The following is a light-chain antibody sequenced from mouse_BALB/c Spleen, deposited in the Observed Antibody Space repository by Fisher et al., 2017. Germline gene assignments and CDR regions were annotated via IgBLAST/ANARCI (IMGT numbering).Light chain of an antibody. CDR3: QQYSGYPLT. Sequence: IVMTQSPAIMSASPGEKVTMTCSASSSVSYMHWYQQKSGTSPKRWIYDTSKLASGVPARFSGSGSGTSYSLTISSVEAEDDATYYCQQYSGYPLTFGGGTKLEIK. CDR2: DTS. J-gene: IGKJ1*01. V-gene: IGKV4-59*01. CDR1: SSVSY.